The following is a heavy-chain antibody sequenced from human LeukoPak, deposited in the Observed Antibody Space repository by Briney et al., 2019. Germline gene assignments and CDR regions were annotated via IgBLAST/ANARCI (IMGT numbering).Heavy chain of an antibody. D-gene: IGHD4-17*01. V-gene: IGHV1-69*13. Sequence: EASVKVSCKASGGTFSSYAISWVRQAPGQGLEWMGGTIPIFGTANYAQKFQGRVTITADESTSTAYMELSSLRSEDTAVYYCARDGENDYGDYGGLLDYWGQGTLVTVSS. CDR3: ARDGENDYGDYGGLLDY. J-gene: IGHJ4*02. CDR2: TIPIFGTA. CDR1: GGTFSSYA.